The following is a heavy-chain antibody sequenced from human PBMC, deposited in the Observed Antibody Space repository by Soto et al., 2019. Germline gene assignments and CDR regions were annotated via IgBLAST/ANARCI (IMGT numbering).Heavy chain of an antibody. J-gene: IGHJ5*02. CDR2: IYYSGNI. CDR3: ARQRTVYFARPGDWLDP. CDR1: GASISSADYF. Sequence: QVQLQESGPGLVKPSQTLSLTCTVSGASISSADYFWSWIRQPPGQGLEWIGYIYYSGNIFYNPSLESRVTISVDTSKNQFSLKLTSVTAADMAVYYCARQRTVYFARPGDWLDPWGQGTLVTVSS. V-gene: IGHV4-30-4*01. D-gene: IGHD3-9*01.